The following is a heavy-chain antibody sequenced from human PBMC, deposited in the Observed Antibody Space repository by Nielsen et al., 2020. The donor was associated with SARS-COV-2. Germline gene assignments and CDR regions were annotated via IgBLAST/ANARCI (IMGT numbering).Heavy chain of an antibody. CDR1: GFTFSSYG. D-gene: IGHD6-13*01. CDR3: ATDRAAADPFDY. CDR2: ISYDGSNK. J-gene: IGHJ4*02. Sequence: GGSLRLSCAASGFTFSSYGMHWVRQAPGKGLEWVAVISYDGSNKYYADSVKGRFTISRDNSKNTLYLQMNSLRAEDTAVYYCATDRAAADPFDYWGQGTLVTVSS. V-gene: IGHV3-30*03.